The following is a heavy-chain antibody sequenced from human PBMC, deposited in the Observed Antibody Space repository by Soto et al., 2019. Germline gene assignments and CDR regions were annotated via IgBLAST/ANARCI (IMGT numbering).Heavy chain of an antibody. J-gene: IGHJ6*03. V-gene: IGHV3-23*01. D-gene: IGHD6-13*01. Sequence: GGSLRLSCAASGFTFSSYAMSWVRQAPGKGLEWVSAISGGGGSTYYADSVKGRFTISRDNSKNRLYLQMNSLRAEDTAVYYCAKLSSSWYYSNYYYYMDVWGKGTTVTVSS. CDR2: ISGGGGST. CDR1: GFTFSSYA. CDR3: AKLSSSWYYSNYYYYMDV.